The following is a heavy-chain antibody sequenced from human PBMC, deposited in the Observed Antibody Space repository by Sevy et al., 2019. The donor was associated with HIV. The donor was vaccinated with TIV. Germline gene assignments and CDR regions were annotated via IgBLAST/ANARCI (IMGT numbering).Heavy chain of an antibody. V-gene: IGHV3-30*02. Sequence: GGSLRLSCAASGFTFSGSGMHWVRQAPGKGLEWVSFIRSDGSDKWYRDSVKGRFTISRDNSKSTLFLQMNSLRSEDTALYYCAQDYYVSSGCYLYWFDPWGQGTLVTVSS. CDR1: GFTFSGSG. CDR3: AQDYYVSSGCYLYWFDP. D-gene: IGHD6-25*01. J-gene: IGHJ5*02. CDR2: IRSDGSDK.